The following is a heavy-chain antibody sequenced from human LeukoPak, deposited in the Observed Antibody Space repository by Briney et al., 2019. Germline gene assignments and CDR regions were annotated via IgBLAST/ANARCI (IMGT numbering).Heavy chain of an antibody. CDR3: ARDPTYYYDSSGYFNWFDP. V-gene: IGHV3-30-3*01. CDR1: GFTFSSYA. D-gene: IGHD3-22*01. J-gene: IGHJ5*02. CDR2: ISYDGSNK. Sequence: GRSLRLSCAASGFTFSSYAMHWVRQAPGKGLEWVAVISYDGSNKYYADSVKGRFTISRDNSKNTLYLQMNSLRAEDTAVYYCARDPTYYYDSSGYFNWFDPWGQGTLVTVSS.